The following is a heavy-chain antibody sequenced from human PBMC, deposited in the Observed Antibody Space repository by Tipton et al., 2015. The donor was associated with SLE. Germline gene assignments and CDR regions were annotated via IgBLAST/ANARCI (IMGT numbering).Heavy chain of an antibody. CDR2: INHSGRT. J-gene: IGHJ5*02. D-gene: IGHD3-16*01. V-gene: IGHV4-34*01. CDR1: GGSFSGYY. CDR3: ARGGGFDP. Sequence: TLSLTCAVYGGSFSGYYWSWIRQPPGKGLEWIGEINHSGRTNYNPSLKSRVTISVDTSKNQFSLKLSSVTAADTAVYYCARGGGFDPWGQETLVTVSS.